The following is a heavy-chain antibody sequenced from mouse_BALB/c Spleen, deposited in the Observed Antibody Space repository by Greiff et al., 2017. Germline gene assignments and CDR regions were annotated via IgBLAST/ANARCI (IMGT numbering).Heavy chain of an antibody. CDR1: GYTFTDYE. J-gene: IGHJ3*01. Sequence: QVQLQQSGAELVRPGASVTLSCKASGYTFTDYEMHWVKQTPVHGLEWIGAIDPETGGTAYNQKFKGKATLTADKSSSTAYMELRSLTSEDSAVYYCTRRGDYDEGFAYWGQGTLVTVSA. V-gene: IGHV1-15*01. CDR2: IDPETGGT. D-gene: IGHD2-4*01. CDR3: TRRGDYDEGFAY.